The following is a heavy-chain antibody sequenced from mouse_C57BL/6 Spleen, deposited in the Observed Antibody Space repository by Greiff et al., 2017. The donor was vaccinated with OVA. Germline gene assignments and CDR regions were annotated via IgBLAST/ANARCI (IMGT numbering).Heavy chain of an antibody. D-gene: IGHD1-1*01. CDR2: IDPSDSYT. Sequence: QVQLQQSGAELVMPGASVKLSCKASGYTFTSYWMHWVKQRPGQGLEWIGEIDPSDSYTNYNQKFKGKSTLTVDKSSSTAYMQLSSLTSEDSAVYYCARSSTVVPLDYWGQGTTLTVSS. V-gene: IGHV1-69*01. J-gene: IGHJ2*01. CDR1: GYTFTSYW. CDR3: ARSSTVVPLDY.